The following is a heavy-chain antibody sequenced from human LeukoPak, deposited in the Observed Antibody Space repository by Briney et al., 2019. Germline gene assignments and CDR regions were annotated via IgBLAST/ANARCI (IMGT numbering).Heavy chain of an antibody. CDR2: INPNSGGT. D-gene: IGHD2-15*01. J-gene: IGHJ4*02. CDR1: GYTFTGYY. Sequence: ASVKVSCKASGYTFTGYYMHWVRQAPGQGLEWMGWINPNSGGTNCAQKFQGRVTMTRDTSISTAYMELSRLRSDDTAVYYCARGDIVVVVAATQNDYWGQGTLVTVSS. V-gene: IGHV1-2*02. CDR3: ARGDIVVVVAATQNDY.